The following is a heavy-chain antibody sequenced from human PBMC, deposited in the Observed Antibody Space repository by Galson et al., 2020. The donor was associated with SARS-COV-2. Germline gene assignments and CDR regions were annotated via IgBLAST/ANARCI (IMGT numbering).Heavy chain of an antibody. Sequence: GGSLKLSCAASGFIFSSYWMSWVRQAPGKGLEWVASIKEGGSEKRYVDAVKGRFIISRDNAKNSLYLQMNTLRTEDTAVYYCAGDKGVGGASLFDYWGLGTLVTVSS. V-gene: IGHV3-7*01. J-gene: IGHJ4*02. CDR2: IKEGGSEK. CDR1: GFIFSSYW. CDR3: AGDKGVGGASLFDY. D-gene: IGHD1-26*01.